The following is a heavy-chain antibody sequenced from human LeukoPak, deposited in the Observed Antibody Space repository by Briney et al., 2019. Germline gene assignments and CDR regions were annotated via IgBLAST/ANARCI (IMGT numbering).Heavy chain of an antibody. J-gene: IGHJ6*02. D-gene: IGHD2-2*01. CDR1: GGTFSSYA. CDR2: IIPIFGTA. CDR3: ARDGHIVEVPAAMRRRDYYYYGMDV. V-gene: IGHV1-69*13. Sequence: ASVKVSCKASGGTFSSYAISWVRQAPGQGLEWMGGIIPIFGTANYAQKFQGRVTITADESTSTAYMELSSLRSEDTAVYYCARDGHIVEVPAAMRRRDYYYYGMDVWGQGTTVTVSS.